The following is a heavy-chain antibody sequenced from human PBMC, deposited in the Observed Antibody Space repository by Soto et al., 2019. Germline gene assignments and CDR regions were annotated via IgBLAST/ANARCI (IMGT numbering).Heavy chain of an antibody. CDR3: AILRWSEWQLFQFDY. D-gene: IGHD5-12*01. Sequence: ASVKVSCKASGYTFTSYGISWVRQAPGQGLEWMGWISAYNGNTNYAQKLQGRVTMTTDTSTSTAYMELRSLRSDDTAVYYCAILRWSEWQLFQFDYCGQGTLVTVSS. J-gene: IGHJ4*02. CDR2: ISAYNGNT. CDR1: GYTFTSYG. V-gene: IGHV1-18*01.